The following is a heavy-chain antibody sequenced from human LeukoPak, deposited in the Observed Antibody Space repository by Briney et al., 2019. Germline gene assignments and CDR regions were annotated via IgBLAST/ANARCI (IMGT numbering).Heavy chain of an antibody. CDR3: ARLPRSYYDSSGYYVHDAFDI. Sequence: GESLKISCKGSGYSFTSYWIGWVRQMPGKGLEWMGIIYPGDSDTRYSPSFQGQVTISADKSISTAYLQWSSLKASDTAMYYCARLPRSYYDSSGYYVHDAFDIWGQGTMVTVSS. J-gene: IGHJ3*02. D-gene: IGHD3-22*01. CDR1: GYSFTSYW. CDR2: IYPGDSDT. V-gene: IGHV5-51*01.